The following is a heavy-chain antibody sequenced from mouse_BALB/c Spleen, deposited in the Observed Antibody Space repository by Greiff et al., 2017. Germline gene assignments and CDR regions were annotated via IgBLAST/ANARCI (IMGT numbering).Heavy chain of an antibody. CDR3: TRNYGTYWYFDV. CDR2: IDPSDSYT. Sequence: VKLQQPGAELVKPGASVKMSCKASGYTFTSYWMHWVKQRPGQGLEWIGVIDPSDSYTSYNQKFKGKATLTVDTSSSTAYMQLSSLTSEDSAVYYCTRNYGTYWYFDVWGAGTTVTVSS. V-gene: IGHV1S127*01. CDR1: GYTFTSYW. J-gene: IGHJ1*01. D-gene: IGHD1-1*01.